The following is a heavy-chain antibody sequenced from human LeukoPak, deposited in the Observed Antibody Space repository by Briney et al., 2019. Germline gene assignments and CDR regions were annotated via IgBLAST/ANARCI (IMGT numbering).Heavy chain of an antibody. Sequence: SETLSLTCAVYGGSFSGYHWSWIRQPPGKGLEWIGEINHSGSTNYNPSLKSRVTISVDTSKNQFSLKLSSVTAADTAVYYCARGVRGYSYADWGQGTLVTVSS. V-gene: IGHV4-34*01. CDR2: INHSGST. D-gene: IGHD5-18*01. CDR3: ARGVRGYSYAD. J-gene: IGHJ4*02. CDR1: GGSFSGYH.